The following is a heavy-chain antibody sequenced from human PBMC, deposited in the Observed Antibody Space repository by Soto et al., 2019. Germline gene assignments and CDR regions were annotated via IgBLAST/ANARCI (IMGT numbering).Heavy chain of an antibody. CDR3: AKDDCSGGSCYFVGNWFDP. CDR2: IKQDGSEK. CDR1: GFTFSSYW. D-gene: IGHD2-15*01. J-gene: IGHJ5*02. V-gene: IGHV3-7*05. Sequence: GGSLRLSCEASGFTFSSYWMTWVRQAPGKGLEWVANIKQDGSEKHYVDSVKGRFTISRDNAKNSVYLQMNSLRAEDTAVYYCAKDDCSGGSCYFVGNWFDPRGQGTLVTVSS.